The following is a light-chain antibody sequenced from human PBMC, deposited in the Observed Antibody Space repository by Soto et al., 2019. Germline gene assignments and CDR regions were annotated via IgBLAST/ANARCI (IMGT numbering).Light chain of an antibody. J-gene: IGKJ4*01. V-gene: IGKV1-39*01. Sequence: DIPMTQSPSSLSASVGDRVTITCRASQSISGYLNWYQQKPGKAPKVLISGASTLHNGVPSRFSGRGSGTDFTLTISSLQPEDVATYYCQQSLSTLLTFGGGTKVDIK. CDR1: QSISGY. CDR2: GAS. CDR3: QQSLSTLLT.